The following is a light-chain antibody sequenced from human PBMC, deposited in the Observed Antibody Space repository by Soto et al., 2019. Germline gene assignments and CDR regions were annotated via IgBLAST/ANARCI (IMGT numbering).Light chain of an antibody. CDR2: DAS. J-gene: IGLJ1*01. V-gene: IGLV2-14*01. CDR1: SSDVGGYNY. CDR3: SSYTSSGTYV. Sequence: QSVLTQPPSASGSPGQSVTISCTGTSSDVGGYNYVSWYQQHPGKAPKVMIYDASNRPSGVSNRFSGSKSGNTASLTISGLQAEDEADYFCSSYTSSGTYVFGTGTKVTVL.